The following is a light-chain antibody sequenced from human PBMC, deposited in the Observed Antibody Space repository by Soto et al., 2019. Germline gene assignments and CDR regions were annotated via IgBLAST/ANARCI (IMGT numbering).Light chain of an antibody. V-gene: IGKV3-20*01. CDR2: GAS. CDR3: QQYGSSALT. J-gene: IGKJ4*01. Sequence: EIVLPQSPGTLSFSPGERATLSCRASQSVPSKYLAWYQQNPGQAPRLLIYGASNRATGIPDKFSGSGSGTDFTLTISRLEPEDFAVYYCQQYGSSALTFGGGTKVDIK. CDR1: QSVPSKY.